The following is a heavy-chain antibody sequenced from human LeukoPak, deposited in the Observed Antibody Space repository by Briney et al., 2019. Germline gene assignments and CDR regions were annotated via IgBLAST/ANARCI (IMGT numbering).Heavy chain of an antibody. Sequence: SETLSLTCTVSGGSINSDAYYWSWVRQPPGKGLEWIGYGYYSGSTYYNPSLRSRLTISVDTSKNQFSLRLQSVTAAETAVYYCARRTIMGGTTFFDYWGQGSLVTVSS. CDR3: ARRTIMGGTTFFDY. CDR1: GGSINSDAYY. CDR2: GYYSGST. V-gene: IGHV4-30-4*01. D-gene: IGHD1-26*01. J-gene: IGHJ4*02.